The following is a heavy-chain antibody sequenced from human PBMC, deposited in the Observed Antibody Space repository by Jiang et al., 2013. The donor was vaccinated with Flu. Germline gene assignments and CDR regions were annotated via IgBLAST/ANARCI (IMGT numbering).Heavy chain of an antibody. J-gene: IGHJ5*02. CDR1: GFIFSNAW. D-gene: IGHD6-25*01. V-gene: IGHV3-15*01. CDR3: GDITATQSNL. CDR2: IKTKAHGGTI. Sequence: QLVESGGGLVKPGGSLRLSCAASGFIFSNAWMNWVRQAPGKGLEWVGRIKTKAHGGTIDYAAPVRGRFIISRDDSKNTLYLQMNSLKIEDTAVYYCGDITATQSNLWGQGTLVTVSS.